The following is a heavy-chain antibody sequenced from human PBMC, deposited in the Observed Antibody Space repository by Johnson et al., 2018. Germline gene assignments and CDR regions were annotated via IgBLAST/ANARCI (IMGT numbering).Heavy chain of an antibody. CDR2: ISWNSGRI. CDR3: AKDIGSSSTAYCDY. CDR1: GFTFDDYA. V-gene: IGHV3-9*01. Sequence: QLVQSGGGVVQPGRSLRLSCAASGFTFDDYAMHWVRQAPGKGLEWVSGISWNSGRIGYVDSVRGRFTISRDNAQNSLYLQMDSLRPEDTALYYCAKDIGSSSTAYCDYWGQGTLVTVSS. D-gene: IGHD1-1*01. J-gene: IGHJ4*02.